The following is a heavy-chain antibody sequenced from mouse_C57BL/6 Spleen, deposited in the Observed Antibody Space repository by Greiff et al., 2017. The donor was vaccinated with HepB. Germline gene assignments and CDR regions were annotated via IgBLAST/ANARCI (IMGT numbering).Heavy chain of an antibody. CDR3: ARGGCYFLFDY. Sequence: VQLQQSGAELVRPGTSVKVSCKASGYAFTNYLIEWVKQRPGQGLEWIGVINPGSGGTNYNEKFKGKATLTADKSSSTAYMQLSSLTSEDSAVYFCARGGCYFLFDYWGQGTTLTVSS. D-gene: IGHD2-12*01. CDR2: INPGSGGT. V-gene: IGHV1-54*01. J-gene: IGHJ2*01. CDR1: GYAFTNYL.